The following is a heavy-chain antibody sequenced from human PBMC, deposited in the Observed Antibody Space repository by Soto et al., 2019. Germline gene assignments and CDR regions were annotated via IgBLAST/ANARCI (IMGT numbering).Heavy chain of an antibody. CDR1: GFTFSSYA. V-gene: IGHV3-30-3*01. Sequence: QVQLVESGGGVVQPGRSLRLSGAASGFTFSSYAMHWVRQAPGKGLEWVAVILSDGSNKWYVDSVKGRFTISSDNPKNTRYLQMHNLCAEDTAVYYCAGDVFQADFWGHGTTVTVSS. CDR2: ILSDGSNK. CDR3: AGDVFQADF. J-gene: IGHJ6*02.